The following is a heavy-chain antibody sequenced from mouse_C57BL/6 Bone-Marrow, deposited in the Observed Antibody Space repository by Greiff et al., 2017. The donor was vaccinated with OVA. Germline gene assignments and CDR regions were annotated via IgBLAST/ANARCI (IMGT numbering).Heavy chain of an antibody. CDR2: IWSGGST. CDR1: GFSLTSYG. Sequence: VQGVESGPGLVQPSQSLSITCTVSGFSLTSYGVHWVRQSPGKGLEWLGVIWSGGSTDYNAAFISRLSISKDNSKSQVFFKMNSLQADDTAIYYCAREPSTVVATDYAMDYWGQGTSVTVSS. CDR3: AREPSTVVATDYAMDY. J-gene: IGHJ4*01. D-gene: IGHD1-1*01. V-gene: IGHV2-2*01.